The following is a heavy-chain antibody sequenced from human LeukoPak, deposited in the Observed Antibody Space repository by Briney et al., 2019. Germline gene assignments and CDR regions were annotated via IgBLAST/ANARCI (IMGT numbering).Heavy chain of an antibody. V-gene: IGHV3-7*01. Sequence: GGSLGLSCAASGFTFNNHWMCWVRQAPGKGLEWVANIKQDGSEKFYVDSVKGRFTISRDNAKNSLYLQMNSLRAEDTAVYYCARDELWTVVEPALDYWGQGTLVTVSS. D-gene: IGHD2-2*01. J-gene: IGHJ4*02. CDR1: GFTFNNHW. CDR2: IKQDGSEK. CDR3: ARDELWTVVEPALDY.